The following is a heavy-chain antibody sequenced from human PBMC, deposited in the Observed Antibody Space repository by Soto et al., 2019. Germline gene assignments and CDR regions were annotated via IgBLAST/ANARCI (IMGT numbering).Heavy chain of an antibody. CDR2: IIPILGTA. CDR3: ARENRVPNVIAAAGTPFDS. D-gene: IGHD6-13*01. CDR1: GGPLSSYA. Sequence: SVKASCKAPGGPLSSYAISWVRQARGQGRGWMGGIIPILGTANYAQKFQGRVTITADESTSTAYMELSSLRSEDTAVYYCARENRVPNVIAAAGTPFDSWGQ. V-gene: IGHV1-69*13. J-gene: IGHJ4*02.